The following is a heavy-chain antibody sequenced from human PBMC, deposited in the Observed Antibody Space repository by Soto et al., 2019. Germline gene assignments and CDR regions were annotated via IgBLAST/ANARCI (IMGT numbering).Heavy chain of an antibody. CDR3: ARRFPVAIFGVVIPPFGMDV. J-gene: IGHJ6*02. CDR2: ISAYNGNT. D-gene: IGHD3-3*01. V-gene: IGHV1-18*01. CDR1: GYTFTSYG. Sequence: QVQLVQSGAEVKKPGASVKVSCKASGYTFTSYGISWVRQAPGQGLEWMGWISAYNGNTNYAQKLQGRVTMTTDTPTSTATMELRSLRSADTAVYYCARRFPVAIFGVVIPPFGMDVWGQGTTVTVSS.